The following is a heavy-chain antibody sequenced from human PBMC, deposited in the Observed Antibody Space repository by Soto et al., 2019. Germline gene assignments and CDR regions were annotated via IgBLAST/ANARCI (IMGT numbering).Heavy chain of an antibody. Sequence: EVQLLESGGGLVQPGGSLRLSCAASGFTFSSYAMSWVRQAPGKGLEWVSAISGSGGSTYYADSVKGRFTISRDNSKNTLYLKMNSLRAEDTAVYYCAKVYCGGDCFHDAFDIWGQGTMVTVSS. CDR2: ISGSGGST. CDR3: AKVYCGGDCFHDAFDI. V-gene: IGHV3-23*01. D-gene: IGHD2-21*02. CDR1: GFTFSSYA. J-gene: IGHJ3*02.